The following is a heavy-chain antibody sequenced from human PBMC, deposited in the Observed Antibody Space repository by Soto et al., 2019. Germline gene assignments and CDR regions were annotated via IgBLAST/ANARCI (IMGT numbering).Heavy chain of an antibody. CDR2: IYPGDSDT. D-gene: IGHD6-6*01. J-gene: IGHJ6*02. Sequence: PGESLKISCKGSGYSFTSYWIGWVRQMPGKGLEWMGIIYPGDSDTRYSPSFQGQVTISADKSISTAYPQWSSLKASDTAMYYCARFIAARRNYYYGMDVWGQGTTVTVSS. CDR3: ARFIAARRNYYYGMDV. V-gene: IGHV5-51*01. CDR1: GYSFTSYW.